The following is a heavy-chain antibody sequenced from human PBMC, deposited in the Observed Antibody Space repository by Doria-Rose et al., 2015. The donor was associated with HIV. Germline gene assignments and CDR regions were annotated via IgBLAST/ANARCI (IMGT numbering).Heavy chain of an antibody. Sequence: NAYYWTWIRQPPGKGLEWIGEINHLEDTSYNPSLNSRVTISIDTSKNQFSLNLTSVTAADAAVYYCARSGGRITDYWGQGTLVTVSS. V-gene: IGHV4-34*01. J-gene: IGHJ4*02. CDR3: ARSGGRITDY. CDR1: NAYY. CDR2: INHLEDT.